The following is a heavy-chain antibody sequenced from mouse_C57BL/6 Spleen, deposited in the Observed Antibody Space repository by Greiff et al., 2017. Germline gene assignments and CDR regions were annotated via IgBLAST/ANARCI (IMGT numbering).Heavy chain of an antibody. CDR3: ARDDYYGSSPFAY. V-gene: IGHV7-1*01. CDR1: GFTFSDFY. D-gene: IGHD1-1*01. Sequence: EVHLVESGGGLVQSGRSLRLSCATSGFTFSDFYMEWVRQAPGKGLEWIAASRNKANDYTTEYSASVKGRFIVSRDTSQSILYLQMNALRAEDTAIYCCARDDYYGSSPFAYWGQGTLVTVSA. J-gene: IGHJ3*01. CDR2: SRNKANDYTT.